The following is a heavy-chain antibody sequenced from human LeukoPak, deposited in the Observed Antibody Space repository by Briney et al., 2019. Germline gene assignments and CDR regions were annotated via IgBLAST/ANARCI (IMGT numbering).Heavy chain of an antibody. CDR2: IYTSGST. V-gene: IGHV4-61*02. CDR1: GGSISSGSYY. CDR3: ASTLVVPAATNWFDP. Sequence: SETLSLTCTVSGGSISSGSYYWSWIRQPAGKGLEWIGRIYTSGSTNHNPSLKSRVTISVDTSKNQFSLKLSPVTAADTAVYYCASTLVVPAATNWFDPWGQGTLVTVSS. J-gene: IGHJ5*02. D-gene: IGHD2-2*01.